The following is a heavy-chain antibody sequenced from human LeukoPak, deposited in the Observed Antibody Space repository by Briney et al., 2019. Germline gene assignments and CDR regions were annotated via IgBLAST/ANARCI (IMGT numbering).Heavy chain of an antibody. Sequence: SVKVSCKASGGTFSSYAISWVRQAPGQGLEWMGRIIPIFGTANYAQKFQGRVTITTDESTSTAYMELSSLSSEDTAVYYCARERGSLRYFDWSYASYYFDYWGQGTLVTVSS. V-gene: IGHV1-69*05. CDR2: IIPIFGTA. CDR1: GGTFSSYA. D-gene: IGHD3-9*01. J-gene: IGHJ4*02. CDR3: ARERGSLRYFDWSYASYYFDY.